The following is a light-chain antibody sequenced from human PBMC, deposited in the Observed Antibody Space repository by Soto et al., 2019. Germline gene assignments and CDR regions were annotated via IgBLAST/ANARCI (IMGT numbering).Light chain of an antibody. Sequence: EIVLTQSPGTLSLSPGESAILSCRASQSVNSNYLAWYQQKPGQAPRLLIYGASSRATGVPNRFSGSGSGTDFTLTSSSLEPEDFAVYYCHQYGLSPRHPFGQGTKLEIK. V-gene: IGKV3-20*01. CDR3: HQYGLSPRHP. CDR2: GAS. J-gene: IGKJ2*01. CDR1: QSVNSNY.